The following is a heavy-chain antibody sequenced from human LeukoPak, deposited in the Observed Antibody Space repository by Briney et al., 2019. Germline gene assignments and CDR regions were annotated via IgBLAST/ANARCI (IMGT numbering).Heavy chain of an antibody. CDR2: ITGDSAYI. Sequence: PGGSLRLSCAASGFTFSTYAMNGVHQAPGEGLKWVSCITGDSAYIYYADSVKGRFTISRDNAKNSLYLQMNSLRAEDTAVYYCARYGVSSSTSYIDFWGQGTLVTVSS. CDR1: GFTFSTYA. D-gene: IGHD2-2*01. J-gene: IGHJ4*02. V-gene: IGHV3-21*01. CDR3: ARYGVSSSTSYIDF.